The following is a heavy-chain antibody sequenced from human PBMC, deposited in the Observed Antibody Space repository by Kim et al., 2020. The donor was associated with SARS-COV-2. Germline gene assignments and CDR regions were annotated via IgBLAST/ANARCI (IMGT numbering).Heavy chain of an antibody. J-gene: IGHJ4*02. Sequence: GGSLRLSCAASGFTFDDYAMHWVRQAPGKGLEWVSGISWNSGSIGYADSVKGRFTISRDNAKNSLYLQMNSLRAEDTALYYCAKDAAGDYYDSSGYYYFDEWGQGTLVTLSS. D-gene: IGHD3-22*01. CDR1: GFTFDDYA. CDR2: ISWNSGSI. V-gene: IGHV3-9*01. CDR3: AKDAAGDYYDSSGYYYFDE.